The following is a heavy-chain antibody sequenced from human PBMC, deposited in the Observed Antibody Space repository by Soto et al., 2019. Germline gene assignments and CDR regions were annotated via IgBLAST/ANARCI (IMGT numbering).Heavy chain of an antibody. D-gene: IGHD3-22*01. J-gene: IGHJ4*02. CDR3: ARLGGYFQALDS. V-gene: IGHV4-59*08. CDR2: IYFAGTT. CDR1: GGSITPYY. Sequence: SETLSLTCTVSGGSITPYYWSWIRQHPGKGLEWIGYIYFAGTTTYNPSLKSRVTISVDTSENQFSLKLTSVTAADTAVYYCARLGGYFQALDSWGQGTLVTVSS.